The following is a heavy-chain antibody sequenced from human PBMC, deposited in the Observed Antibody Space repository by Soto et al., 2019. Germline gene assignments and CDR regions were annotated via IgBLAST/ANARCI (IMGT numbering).Heavy chain of an antibody. CDR3: ARDKITGLFGY. V-gene: IGHV4-39*07. J-gene: IGHJ4*02. CDR1: GGPISSGDYY. CDR2: INHSGST. Sequence: SETLSLTCTVSGGPISSGDYYWTWIRQPPGTGLEWIGEINHSGSTNYNPSLKSRVTISVDTSKNQFSLKLTSVTAADTAVYYCARDKITGLFGYWGQGTLVTVSS. D-gene: IGHD2-8*02.